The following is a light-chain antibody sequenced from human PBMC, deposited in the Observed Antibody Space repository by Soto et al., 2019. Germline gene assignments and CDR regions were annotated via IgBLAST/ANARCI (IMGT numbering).Light chain of an antibody. J-gene: IGKJ2*01. V-gene: IGKV3-15*01. Sequence: EIVMTQSPATLSVSPGERVTLSSRASQTISDNLAWFQQKSGQAPTLLIHGAFKRVTGVPDTFSGSGSGTDFPLTISSLQAADSAVYYCQQYNKWPTQYPFGQG. CDR1: QTISDN. CDR3: QQYNKWPTQYP. CDR2: GAF.